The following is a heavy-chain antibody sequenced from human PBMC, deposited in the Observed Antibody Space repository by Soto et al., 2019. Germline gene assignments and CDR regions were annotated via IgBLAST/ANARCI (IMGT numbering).Heavy chain of an antibody. J-gene: IGHJ4*02. CDR2: MYYSGNT. Sequence: ETLSLTCTVSGGSISSSIYYLAWIRQPPGKGLEWIGSMYYSGNTYYNPSLKSRVTISVDTSKNQFSLKLTSVTAANTAVYYCASSYSRDYYFDYWGQGTLVTVSS. D-gene: IGHD6-13*01. CDR1: GGSISSSIYY. CDR3: ASSYSRDYYFDY. V-gene: IGHV4-39*01.